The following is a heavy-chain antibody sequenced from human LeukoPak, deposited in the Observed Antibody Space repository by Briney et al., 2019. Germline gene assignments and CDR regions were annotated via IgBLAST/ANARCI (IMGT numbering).Heavy chain of an antibody. CDR3: ARDQEYCSGGSCYVLVFDY. CDR1: GYTFTGYY. CDR2: INPSSGGT. J-gene: IGHJ4*02. D-gene: IGHD2-15*01. Sequence: GASVKVSCKASGYTFTGYYMHWVRQAPGQGLEWMGWINPSSGGTNYAQKFQGRVTMTRDTSISTAYMELSRLRSDDTAVYYCARDQEYCSGGSCYVLVFDYWGQGTLVTVSS. V-gene: IGHV1-2*02.